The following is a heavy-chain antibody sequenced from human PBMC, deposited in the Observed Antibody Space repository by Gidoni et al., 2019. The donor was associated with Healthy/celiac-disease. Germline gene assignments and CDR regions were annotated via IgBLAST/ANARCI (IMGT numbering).Heavy chain of an antibody. J-gene: IGHJ6*02. CDR3: ARGATVVPWYYYYGMDV. Sequence: QLQLQDFGSGLVKPSHTLSLACAASGGSISRGGCSWSWIRQPPGQGLEWIGYIYHSWGTYYNPSLKSRVTISVDRSKNQFSLKLSSVTAADTAVYYCARGATVVPWYYYYGMDVWGQGTTVTVSS. CDR2: IYHSWGT. D-gene: IGHD4-17*01. CDR1: GGSISRGGCS. V-gene: IGHV4-30-2*01.